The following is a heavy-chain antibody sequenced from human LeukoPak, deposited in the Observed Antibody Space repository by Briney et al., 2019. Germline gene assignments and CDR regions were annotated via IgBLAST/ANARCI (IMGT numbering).Heavy chain of an antibody. V-gene: IGHV4-34*01. CDR3: ARGEYYYGSGSYYSPPYYYYYMDV. CDR2: INHSGST. D-gene: IGHD3-10*01. J-gene: IGHJ6*03. Sequence: PSETLSLTCAVYGGSFSGYYWSWIRQPPGKGLEWIGEINHSGSTNYNPSLKSRVTISVDTSKNQFSLKLSSVTAADTAVYYCARGEYYYGSGSYYSPPYYYYYMDVWGKGTTVTVSS. CDR1: GGSFSGYY.